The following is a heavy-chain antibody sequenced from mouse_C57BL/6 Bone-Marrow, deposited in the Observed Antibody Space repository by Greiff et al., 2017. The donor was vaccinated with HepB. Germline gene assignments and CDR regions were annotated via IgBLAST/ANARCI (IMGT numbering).Heavy chain of an antibody. CDR3: ARRGGLYYYGSSGYFDV. D-gene: IGHD1-1*01. Sequence: EVMLVESGGDLVKPGGSLKLSCAASGFTFSSYGMSWVRQTPDKRLEWVATISSGGSYTYYPDSVKGRFTISRDNAKNTLYLQMSSLKSEDTAMYYCARRGGLYYYGSSGYFDVWGTGTTVTGSS. CDR2: ISSGGSYT. CDR1: GFTFSSYG. J-gene: IGHJ1*03. V-gene: IGHV5-6*02.